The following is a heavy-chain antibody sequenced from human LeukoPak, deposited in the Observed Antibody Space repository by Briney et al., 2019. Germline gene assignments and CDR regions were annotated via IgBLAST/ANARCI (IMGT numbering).Heavy chain of an antibody. CDR1: GGSISSGSYY. CDR3: AGAPTNYYYYYMDV. Sequence: SETLSLTCTVSGGSISSGSYYWSWIRQPAGKGLEWIGRIYTSGSTNYNPSLKSRVTISVDTSKNQFSLKLSSVTAAVTAVYYCAGAPTNYYYYYMDVWGKGTTVTVSS. J-gene: IGHJ6*03. CDR2: IYTSGST. D-gene: IGHD1-14*01. V-gene: IGHV4-61*02.